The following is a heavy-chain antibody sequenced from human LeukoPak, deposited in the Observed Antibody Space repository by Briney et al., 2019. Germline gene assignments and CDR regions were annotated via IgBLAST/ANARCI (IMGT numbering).Heavy chain of an antibody. V-gene: IGHV3-23*01. D-gene: IGHD3-10*01. CDR2: ISGSGGST. CDR1: GLTFSSYG. J-gene: IGHJ4*02. CDR3: AKDLSGGSGSYYTLPDY. Sequence: GGSLRLSCAASGLTFSSYGMSWVRQAPGKGLEWVSAISGSGGSTYYADSVKGRFTISRDNSKNTLYLQMNSQRAEDTAVYYCAKDLSGGSGSYYTLPDYWGQGTLVTVSS.